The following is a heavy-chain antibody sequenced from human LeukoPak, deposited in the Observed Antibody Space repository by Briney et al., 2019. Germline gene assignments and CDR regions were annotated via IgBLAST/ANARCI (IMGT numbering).Heavy chain of an antibody. CDR2: INKDGSEQ. D-gene: IGHD3-3*01. J-gene: IGHJ4*02. CDR1: GFTFSSYW. V-gene: IGHV3-7*01. Sequence: GGSLRLSCAASGFTFSSYWMNWVRQAPGKGLEWVAKINKDGSEQYFVDSVKGRFTISRDNARNSVHLQMNSLRAEDTAVYYCAKYNNYDLNYWGQGTLVTVSS. CDR3: AKYNNYDLNY.